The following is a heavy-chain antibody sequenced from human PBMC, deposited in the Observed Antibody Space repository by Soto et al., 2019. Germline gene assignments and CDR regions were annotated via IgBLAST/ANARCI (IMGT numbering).Heavy chain of an antibody. Sequence: ASVKVSCKASGYTFGHFYITWVRQAPGQGLEWMGAISPHNRNTNYAEKFRGRVTMTPDTSTTTAYMELRSLRSDDTAVYYCARDEGGYDILTGYYKAHHFDQWGQGALVTVSS. V-gene: IGHV1-18*01. D-gene: IGHD3-9*01. CDR2: ISPHNRNT. J-gene: IGHJ4*02. CDR3: ARDEGGYDILTGYYKAHHFDQ. CDR1: GYTFGHFY.